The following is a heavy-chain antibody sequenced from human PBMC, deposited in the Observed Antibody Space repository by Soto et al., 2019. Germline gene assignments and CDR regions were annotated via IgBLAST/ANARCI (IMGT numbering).Heavy chain of an antibody. CDR2: IYYSGTT. CDR3: ARVLRDYPFYYYYMDV. D-gene: IGHD4-17*01. J-gene: IGHJ6*03. Sequence: TSETLSLTCTVSGGSISSNDYFWGWIRQPPGKGLEWIGNIYYSGTTYYNPSLKSRVTISVDTSKNQFSLKLSSVTAADTAVYYCARVLRDYPFYYYYMDVWGKGTTVTVSS. V-gene: IGHV4-39*01. CDR1: GGSISSNDYF.